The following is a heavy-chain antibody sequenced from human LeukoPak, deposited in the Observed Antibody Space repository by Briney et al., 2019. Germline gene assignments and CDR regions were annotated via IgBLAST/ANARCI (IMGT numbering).Heavy chain of an antibody. CDR3: SRDQYRYNYGSGSSGLFDY. CDR1: GFTFSSYA. CDR2: IRSNTFGGTG. V-gene: IGHV3-49*04. Sequence: PGGSLRLSCAASGFTFSSYAMSWVRQAPGKGLEWVGCIRSNTFGGTGEYAASVKGRFTISRDDSKSIAYLQMNSLKTEDTAVYYCSRDQYRYNYGSGSSGLFDYWGQGTLVTVSS. D-gene: IGHD3-10*01. J-gene: IGHJ4*02.